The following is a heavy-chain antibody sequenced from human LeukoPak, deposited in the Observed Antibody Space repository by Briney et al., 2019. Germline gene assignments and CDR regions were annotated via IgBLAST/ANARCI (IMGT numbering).Heavy chain of an antibody. CDR1: GYTFTSYY. CDR2: ISPSAGST. V-gene: IGHV1-46*01. D-gene: IGHD5-18*01. Sequence: GAPVKISCKASGYTFTSYYIHWVRQAPGQGLEWMGVISPSAGSTGYAQKFQGRVTMTKDTSTSTVYMELSSLRFEDTAVYYCARGIQIWTQDPPLLGWFDPWGQGTLVTVSS. J-gene: IGHJ5*02. CDR3: ARGIQIWTQDPPLLGWFDP.